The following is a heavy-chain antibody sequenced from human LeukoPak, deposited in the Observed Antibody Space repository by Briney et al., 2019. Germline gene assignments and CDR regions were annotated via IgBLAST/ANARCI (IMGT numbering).Heavy chain of an antibody. CDR1: GYTFSNYA. J-gene: IGHJ6*02. CDR2: ISAYNGNT. V-gene: IGHV1-18*01. CDR3: AYSGSPSQYYYGMDV. D-gene: IGHD1-26*01. Sequence: GASVKVSCKASGYTFSNYAISWVRQAPGQGLEWMGWISAYNGNTNYAQKLQGRVTMTTDTSTSTAYMELRSLRSDDTAVYYCAYSGSPSQYYYGMDVWGQGTTVTVSS.